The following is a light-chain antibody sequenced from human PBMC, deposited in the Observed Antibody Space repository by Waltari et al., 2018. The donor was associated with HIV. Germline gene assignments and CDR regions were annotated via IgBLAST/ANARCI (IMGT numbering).Light chain of an antibody. CDR1: QSVRTS. Sequence: DIVMTQSPAILSVSPGESVTLSCRARQSVRTSRAWYQQKPCQAPRLLIYGASTRATGIPARFSGSGSGTEFTLTISSLQSEDSAVYHCQQYDDWPPFTFGQGTKLEIK. CDR2: GAS. CDR3: QQYDDWPPFT. J-gene: IGKJ2*01. V-gene: IGKV3-15*01.